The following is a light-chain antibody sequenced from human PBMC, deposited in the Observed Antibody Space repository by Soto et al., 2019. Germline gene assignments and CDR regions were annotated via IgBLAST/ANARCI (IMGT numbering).Light chain of an antibody. CDR3: CSYAGSYFFV. CDR2: DVT. Sequence: QSALTQPPSVSGSPGQSVTISCTGTSSDVGGYNYVSWYQQHPGKAPKLILYDVTKRPSGVHDRFSGSKSGNTASLTISGLQAEDEADYHCCSYAGSYFFVFGTGTKLTVL. J-gene: IGLJ1*01. V-gene: IGLV2-11*01. CDR1: SSDVGGYNY.